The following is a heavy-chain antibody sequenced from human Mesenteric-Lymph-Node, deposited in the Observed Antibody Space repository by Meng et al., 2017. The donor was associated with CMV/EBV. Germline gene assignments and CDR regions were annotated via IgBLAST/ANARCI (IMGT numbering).Heavy chain of an antibody. J-gene: IGHJ6*02. D-gene: IGHD2-2*01. CDR1: GYTFTSYG. V-gene: IGHV1-18*01. CDR3: ARDWVVPAAANYYYYYGMDV. CDR2: ISAYNGNT. Sequence: ASVKVSCKASGYTFTSYGISWVRQAPGQGLEWMGWISAYNGNTNYAQKLQGRVTMTTDTSTSTAYMELSSLRSEDTAVYYCARDWVVPAAANYYYYYGMDVWGQGTTVTVSS.